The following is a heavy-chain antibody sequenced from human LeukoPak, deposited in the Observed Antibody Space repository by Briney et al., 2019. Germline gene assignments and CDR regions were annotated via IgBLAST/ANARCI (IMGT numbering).Heavy chain of an antibody. Sequence: SVXXSXXVSXXTXXEXSXHXXRXAPGKGLXWMGGFDPEDGETIYAQKFQGRVTMTEDTSTDTAYMELSSLRSEDTAVYYCATVSPGYSSGWGVDYWGQGTLVTVSS. CDR3: ATVSPGYSSGWGVDY. D-gene: IGHD6-19*01. CDR2: FDPEDGET. J-gene: IGHJ4*02. CDR1: XXTXXEXS. V-gene: IGHV1-24*01.